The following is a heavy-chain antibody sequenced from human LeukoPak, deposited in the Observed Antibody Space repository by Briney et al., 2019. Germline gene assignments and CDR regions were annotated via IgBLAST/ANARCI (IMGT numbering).Heavy chain of an antibody. CDR3: ARAVGATTYWGFDY. V-gene: IGHV4-38-2*02. CDR1: GYSVSSGFY. Sequence: SETLSLTCTVSGYSVSSGFYWGWIRPPPGKGLEWVGIIYHSGNTYYNPSLKSRVTMSLDTSKNQFSLKLTSVTAADTAVYYCARAVGATTYWGFDYWGRGTLVTVSS. CDR2: IYHSGNT. D-gene: IGHD1-26*01. J-gene: IGHJ4*02.